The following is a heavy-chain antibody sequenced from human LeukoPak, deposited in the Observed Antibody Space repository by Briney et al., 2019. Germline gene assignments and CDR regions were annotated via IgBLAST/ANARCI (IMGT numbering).Heavy chain of an antibody. Sequence: GGSLRLSCAASGFTFSSYAMSWVRQAPGKGLEWVSAISGSGGSTYYADSVKGRFTISRDNSRNTLYLQMNSLRAEDTAVYYCAKRQGIATAGTGKYFDYWGQGTLVTVSS. CDR3: AKRQGIATAGTGKYFDY. V-gene: IGHV3-23*01. CDR2: ISGSGGST. CDR1: GFTFSSYA. D-gene: IGHD6-13*01. J-gene: IGHJ4*02.